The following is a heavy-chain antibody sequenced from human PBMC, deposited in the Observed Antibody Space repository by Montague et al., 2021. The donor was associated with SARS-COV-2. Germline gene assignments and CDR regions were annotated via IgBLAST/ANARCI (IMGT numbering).Heavy chain of an antibody. Sequence: SETLSLTCVVSDVSLSTSTWWSWVRQSPLKGLEWVGEIYLSGFTXXNPXDKSRVSISLDDSRSQFSLRLTSVTAADTAVYFCARGGLGNRGFDYWGQGTLVTVSS. CDR1: DVSLSTSTW. V-gene: IGHV4-4*02. J-gene: IGHJ4*02. CDR2: IYLSGFT. D-gene: IGHD3/OR15-3a*01. CDR3: ARGGLGNRGFDY.